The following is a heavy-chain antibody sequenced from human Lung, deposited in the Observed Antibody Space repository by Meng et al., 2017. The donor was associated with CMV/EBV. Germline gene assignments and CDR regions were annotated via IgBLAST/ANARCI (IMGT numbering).Heavy chain of an antibody. V-gene: IGHV1-18*01. J-gene: IGHJ6*02. CDR3: ARATDTLYQLLFSRVPPYYYYGMAV. CDR1: GYAFTSYG. CDR2: ISANSGNT. D-gene: IGHD2-2*01. Sequence: ASXXVSXKASGYAFTSYGISWVRRAPGQGLEWMGWISANSGNTHYAQNLQGRVTMTTDTSTSTAYMDLRSLSSDDTAVYYCARATDTLYQLLFSRVPPYYYYGMAVWXQGTTVTVSS.